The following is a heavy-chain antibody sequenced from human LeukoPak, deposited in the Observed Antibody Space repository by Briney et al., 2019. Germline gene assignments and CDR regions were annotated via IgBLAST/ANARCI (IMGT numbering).Heavy chain of an antibody. CDR1: GGSISGYY. V-gene: IGHV4-59*01. CDR3: ARFGYSYGLDY. D-gene: IGHD5-18*01. J-gene: IGHJ4*02. Sequence: SETLSLTCTVSGGSISGYYWSWIRQPPGKGLEWIGCIYYSGATNYNPSLRSRVTISVDTSKNQFSLKVSSVTAADTAMYYCARFGYSYGLDYWGQGTLVTVSS. CDR2: IYYSGAT.